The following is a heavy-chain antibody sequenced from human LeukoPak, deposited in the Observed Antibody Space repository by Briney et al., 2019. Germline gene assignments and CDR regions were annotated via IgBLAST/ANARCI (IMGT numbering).Heavy chain of an antibody. J-gene: IGHJ4*02. V-gene: IGHV3-23*01. Sequence: GGTLRLSCAASGFTFSSYDMNWVRQAPGKGLEWVSGISGSGGSTYSVDSVKGRFTVSRDNSKNALYLQMNSLRAEDTAVYYCARTKPQQFDILSWGQGTLVTVSS. CDR2: ISGSGGST. CDR3: ARTKPQQFDILS. CDR1: GFTFSSYD. D-gene: IGHD3-9*01.